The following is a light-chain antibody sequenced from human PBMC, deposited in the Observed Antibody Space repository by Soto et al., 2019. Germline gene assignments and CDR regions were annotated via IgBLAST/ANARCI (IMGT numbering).Light chain of an antibody. V-gene: IGKV3-15*01. CDR1: ESVSTN. J-gene: IGKJ1*01. CDR2: GAS. Sequence: EIVMTQVPATLSLSPGEIATLSCSASESVSTNLAWYQQKAGQAPRLLIYGASTRATGIPARFSGSGSGTEFTLTISSLQSEDFAVYYCQQYSIWRTFGQGTKVDIK. CDR3: QQYSIWRT.